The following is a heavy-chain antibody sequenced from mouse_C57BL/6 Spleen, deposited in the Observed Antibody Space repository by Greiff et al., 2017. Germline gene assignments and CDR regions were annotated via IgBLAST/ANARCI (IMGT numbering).Heavy chain of an antibody. Sequence: EVQLVESGGGLVKPGGSLKLSCAASGFTFSDYGMHWVRQAPEKGLEWVAYISSGSSTIYYADTVKGRFTISRDNAKNTLFLQMTSLRSEDTAMYYCARPIHPFAMDDWGQGTSVTVSS. CDR3: ARPIHPFAMDD. CDR2: ISSGSSTI. J-gene: IGHJ4*01. CDR1: GFTFSDYG. V-gene: IGHV5-17*01.